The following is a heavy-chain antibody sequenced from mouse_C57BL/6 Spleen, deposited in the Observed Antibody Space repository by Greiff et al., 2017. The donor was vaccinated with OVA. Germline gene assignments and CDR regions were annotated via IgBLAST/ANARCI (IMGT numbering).Heavy chain of an antibody. CDR3: AKFRGGDSDDEAWFAY. CDR2: INPNNGGT. D-gene: IGHD2-12*01. CDR1: GYTFTDYN. J-gene: IGHJ3*01. Sequence: EVKLMESGPELVKPGASVKMSCKASGYTFTDYNMHWVKQSHGKSLEWIGYINPNNGGTSSNKKFKGKATLTVNKSSTTAYMELRSLTSEESAVYYCAKFRGGDSDDEAWFAYWGQGTLVTVSA. V-gene: IGHV1-22*01.